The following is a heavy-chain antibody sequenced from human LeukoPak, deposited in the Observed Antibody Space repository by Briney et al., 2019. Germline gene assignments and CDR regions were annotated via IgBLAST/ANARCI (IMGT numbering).Heavy chain of an antibody. V-gene: IGHV4-34*01. CDR2: INHSGST. J-gene: IGHJ6*03. D-gene: IGHD2-2*01. Sequence: PSETLSLTCAVYGGSFSGYYWSWIRQPPGKGLEWIGEINHSGSTNYNPSLKSRVTISVDTSKNQFSLKLSSVTAADTAVYYCARGMVLVPAATLVYYYYMDVWGKGTTVTISS. CDR1: GGSFSGYY. CDR3: ARGMVLVPAATLVYYYYMDV.